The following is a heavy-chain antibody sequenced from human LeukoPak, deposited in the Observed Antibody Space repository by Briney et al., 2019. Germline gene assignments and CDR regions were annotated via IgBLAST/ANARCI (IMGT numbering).Heavy chain of an antibody. Sequence: GGSLRLSCAASGFTVSSNYMSWVRQAPGKGLEWVSVIYSGGSTYYADSVKGRFTISRDNSKNTLYLQMNSLRAEDTAVYYCARELVVVAAIGVFGAFDIWGQGTMVTVSS. CDR1: GFTVSSNY. D-gene: IGHD2-15*01. V-gene: IGHV3-53*01. CDR3: ARELVVVAAIGVFGAFDI. J-gene: IGHJ3*02. CDR2: IYSGGST.